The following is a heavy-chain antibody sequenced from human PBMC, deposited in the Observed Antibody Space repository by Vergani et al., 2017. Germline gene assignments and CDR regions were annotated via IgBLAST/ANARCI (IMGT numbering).Heavy chain of an antibody. J-gene: IGHJ6*03. Sequence: QVQLVQSGAEVKKPGSSVKVSCKASGGTFSSYALSWVRQAPGQGLEWMGRIIPIFGTANYAQKFQGRVTITADESTSTAYMELSSLRSEDTAVYYCARDRKWELGFYYYYYMDVWGKGTTVTVSS. CDR1: GGTFSSYA. CDR3: ARDRKWELGFYYYYYMDV. CDR2: IIPIFGTA. V-gene: IGHV1-69*15. D-gene: IGHD1-26*01.